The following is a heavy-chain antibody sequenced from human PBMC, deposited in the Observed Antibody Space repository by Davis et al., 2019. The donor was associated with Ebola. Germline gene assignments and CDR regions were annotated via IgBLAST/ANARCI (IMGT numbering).Heavy chain of an antibody. V-gene: IGHV3-53*05. CDR1: GFTFSSYA. CDR3: ARGIGPVY. Sequence: PGGSLRLSCAASGFTFSSYAMSWVRQAPGKGLEWVSVIYSGGSTYYADSVKGRFTISRDNSKNTLYLQMNSLRSDDTAVYYCARGIGPVYWGQGTLVTVSS. J-gene: IGHJ4*02. CDR2: IYSGGST.